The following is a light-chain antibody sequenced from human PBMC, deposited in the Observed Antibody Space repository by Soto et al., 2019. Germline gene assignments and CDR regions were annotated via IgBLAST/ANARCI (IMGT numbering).Light chain of an antibody. J-gene: IGLJ1*01. CDR2: EVN. Sequence: QSALTQPASVSGSPGQSITISCTGTSSNVGGYNLVSWYQQHPGKAPKLIIYEVNKRPSGVSNRFSGSKSGNTASLTISGLQAEDEADYYCCSYAGSSTYVFGIGTKLTVL. V-gene: IGLV2-23*02. CDR3: CSYAGSSTYV. CDR1: SSNVGGYNL.